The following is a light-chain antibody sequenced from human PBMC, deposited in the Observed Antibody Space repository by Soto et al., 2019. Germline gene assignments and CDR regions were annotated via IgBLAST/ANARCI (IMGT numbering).Light chain of an antibody. CDR2: GAS. CDR1: QTVGNNY. J-gene: IGKJ4*01. V-gene: IGKV3-20*01. CDR3: QQYASSPLT. Sequence: EIVLTQSPGTLSLSPGERATLSCRASQTVGNNYVAWYQQIRGQTPRLLIYGASNRATGIPDRISGSGSGTDFTLTISRLVPEDFAVYYCQQYASSPLTFGGGTKMEIK.